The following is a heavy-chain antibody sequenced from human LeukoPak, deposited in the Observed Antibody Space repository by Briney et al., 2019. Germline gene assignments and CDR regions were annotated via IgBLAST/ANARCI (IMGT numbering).Heavy chain of an antibody. Sequence: ASVKVSCKASGYTFTGYYMHWVRQAPGQGLEWMGWINPNSGGTKYAEKFQGRVTMTRDTSISTAYMELSRLRSDDTAVFYCAKDSGGDDSSGYYYAAMDFQHWGQGTLVTVSS. CDR1: GYTFTGYY. J-gene: IGHJ1*01. CDR3: AKDSGGDDSSGYYYAAMDFQH. D-gene: IGHD3-22*01. CDR2: INPNSGGT. V-gene: IGHV1-2*02.